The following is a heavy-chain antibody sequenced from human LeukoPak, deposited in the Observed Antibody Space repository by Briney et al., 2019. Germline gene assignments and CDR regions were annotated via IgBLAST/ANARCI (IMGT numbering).Heavy chain of an antibody. CDR3: ARTNDFWSGYQGYYFDY. CDR1: GYTFIGYY. J-gene: IGHJ4*02. V-gene: IGHV1-18*04. CDR2: ISAYNGNT. Sequence: ASVKVSCKASGYTFIGYYMHWVRQAPGQGLEWMGWISAYNGNTNYAQKLQGRVTMTTDTSTSTAYMELRSLRSDDTAVYYCARTNDFWSGYQGYYFDYWGQGTLVTVSS. D-gene: IGHD3-3*01.